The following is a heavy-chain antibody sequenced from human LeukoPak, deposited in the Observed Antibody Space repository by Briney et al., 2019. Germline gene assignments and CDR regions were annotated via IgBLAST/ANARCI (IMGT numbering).Heavy chain of an antibody. CDR2: IYYSGST. Sequence: PSETLSLTCTVSGGSISSGDYYWSWIRQPPGKGLEWIGYIYYSGSTYYNPSLKSRVTISVDTSKNQFSLKLSSVTAADTAVYYCARVSAATMVRGVITQFDPWGQGTLVTVSS. D-gene: IGHD3-10*01. CDR3: ARVSAATMVRGVITQFDP. V-gene: IGHV4-30-4*01. CDR1: GGSISSGDYY. J-gene: IGHJ5*02.